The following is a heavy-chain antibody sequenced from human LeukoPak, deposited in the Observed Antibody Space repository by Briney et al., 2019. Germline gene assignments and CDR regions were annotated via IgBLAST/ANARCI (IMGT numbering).Heavy chain of an antibody. CDR2: IFYTGTT. Sequence: PSETLSLTCTVSGGSISSFAGSWIRQPPGKGLEWIGYIFYTGTTNYNPSLKSRVTISLDTSKNRISLKLTSVTAADTAVYYCARHGQQLGHVRYYFDYWGQGILVTVSS. V-gene: IGHV4-59*08. J-gene: IGHJ4*02. CDR1: GGSISSFA. CDR3: ARHGQQLGHVRYYFDY. D-gene: IGHD6-13*01.